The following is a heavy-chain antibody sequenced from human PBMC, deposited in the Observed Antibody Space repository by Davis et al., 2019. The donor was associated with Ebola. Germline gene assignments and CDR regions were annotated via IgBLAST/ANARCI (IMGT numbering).Heavy chain of an antibody. D-gene: IGHD4-17*01. CDR2: ISSSGTTI. J-gene: IGHJ4*02. CDR1: GFSFSSYA. Sequence: GESLKISCAASGFSFSSYAMSWVRQAPGKGLEWVSYISSSGTTIYYADSVKGRFTISRDNAKNSLYLQMHSLRAEDTAVYYCARGYGTFDYWGQGTLVTVSS. CDR3: ARGYGTFDY. V-gene: IGHV3-48*03.